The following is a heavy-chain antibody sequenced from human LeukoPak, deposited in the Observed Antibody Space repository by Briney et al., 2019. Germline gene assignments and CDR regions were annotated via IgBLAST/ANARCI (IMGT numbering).Heavy chain of an antibody. V-gene: IGHV4-4*07. CDR3: ARAPNSGWYVGYFDY. Sequence: SETLSLTCTVSGGSISSYYWSWIRQPAGKGLEWIGRIYTSGSTNYNPSLKSRVTMSVDTSKNQFSLKLSSVTAADTAVYYCARAPNSGWYVGYFDYWGERTLVTVSS. D-gene: IGHD6-19*01. J-gene: IGHJ4*02. CDR2: IYTSGST. CDR1: GGSISSYY.